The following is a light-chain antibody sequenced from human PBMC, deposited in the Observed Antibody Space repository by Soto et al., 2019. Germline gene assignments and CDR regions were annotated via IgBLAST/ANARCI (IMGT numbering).Light chain of an antibody. CDR3: QVWDSFSDHVV. CDR2: YDS. Sequence: SYELTQPPSVSVAPGKTARITCGGINIGGQSVHWYQQKPGQAPVLVIYYDSDRPSGIPERFSGSNSDNTATLTISRVEAGDEADYYCQVWDSFSDHVVFGGGTKVTVL. CDR1: NIGGQS. J-gene: IGLJ2*01. V-gene: IGLV3-21*04.